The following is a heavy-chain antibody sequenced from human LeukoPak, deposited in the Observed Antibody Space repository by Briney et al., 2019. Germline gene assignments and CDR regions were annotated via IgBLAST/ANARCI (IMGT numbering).Heavy chain of an antibody. D-gene: IGHD2-15*01. CDR2: IIPIFGTA. J-gene: IGHJ4*02. Sequence: SVKVSCKASGGTLSSYAISWVRQAPGQGLEWMGGIIPIFGTANYAQKFQGRVTITADESTSTAYMELSSLRSEDTAVYYCATVVAATEGSYFDYWGQGTLVTVSS. CDR3: ATVVAATEGSYFDY. CDR1: GGTLSSYA. V-gene: IGHV1-69*13.